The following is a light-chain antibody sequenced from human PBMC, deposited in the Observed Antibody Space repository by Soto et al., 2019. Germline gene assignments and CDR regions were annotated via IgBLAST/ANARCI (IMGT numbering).Light chain of an antibody. J-gene: IGKJ1*01. CDR2: DAS. Sequence: DIQMTQSPSTLSANVGDRVTITCRASQSITNRLAWYQQKPGEAPKVLIYDASNLESGVPSRFSGRGFGTEFILTICSLQPDDFAMYWCQHYGGMWTFAQGTMVEMK. CDR1: QSITNR. V-gene: IGKV1-5*01. CDR3: QHYGGMWT.